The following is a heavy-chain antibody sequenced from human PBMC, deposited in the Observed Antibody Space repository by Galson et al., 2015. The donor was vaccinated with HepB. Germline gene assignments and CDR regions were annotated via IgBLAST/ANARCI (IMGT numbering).Heavy chain of an antibody. D-gene: IGHD4-11*01. Sequence: SLRLPCAASGFTFGDYAMSWVRQAPGKGLEWVGFIRIKAYGETTEYAASVKGRFTISRDDSKSIAYLQMSSLRTEDTALHYCTRVGNDYSNYGAFDYWGQGTLVTVSS. CDR1: GFTFGDYA. CDR2: IRIKAYGETT. J-gene: IGHJ4*02. CDR3: TRVGNDYSNYGAFDY. V-gene: IGHV3-49*04.